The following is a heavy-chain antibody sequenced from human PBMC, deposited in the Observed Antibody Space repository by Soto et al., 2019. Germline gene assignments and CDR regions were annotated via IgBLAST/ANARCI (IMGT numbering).Heavy chain of an antibody. V-gene: IGHV1-18*01. J-gene: IGHJ5*02. Sequence: QVQLVQSGAEVKKPGASVKVSCKASGYTFTNYGISWVRQAPGQGLEWMGWINAHNGNTNSAQKLQGRVTMTTDTSTSTAYMELRSLRSDDTAVYYCARQASGYYYGWFDPWGQGTLVTVSS. CDR2: INAHNGNT. D-gene: IGHD3-22*01. CDR3: ARQASGYYYGWFDP. CDR1: GYTFTNYG.